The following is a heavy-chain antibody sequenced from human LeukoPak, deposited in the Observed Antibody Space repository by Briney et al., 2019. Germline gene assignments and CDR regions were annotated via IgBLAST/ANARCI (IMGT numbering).Heavy chain of an antibody. CDR1: GLSITYDTYY. CDR2: IYASGST. Sequence: SETLSLTCTVSGLSITYDTYYWAWIRQPPGKGLEWIGSIYASGSTYYSPSLKSRVIISVDTSKNHFSLTLSAVTAADAAVYYCARDPRGRYEDWFDPWGQGTLVNVSS. CDR3: ARDPRGRYEDWFDP. V-gene: IGHV4-39*07. J-gene: IGHJ5*02. D-gene: IGHD1-26*01.